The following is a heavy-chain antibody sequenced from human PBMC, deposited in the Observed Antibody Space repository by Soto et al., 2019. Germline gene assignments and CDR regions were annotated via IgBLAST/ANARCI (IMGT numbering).Heavy chain of an antibody. Sequence: GGSLRLSCAASGFPFGDFGMHWLRQAPGKGLEWVAVISHDGSDKFYADSVKARFTISRDNSKNTLYLQMSGLRGEDTAVYYCARVLDRTISRCYYYGMDVWGQGTTVTVSS. D-gene: IGHD3-22*01. CDR2: ISHDGSDK. J-gene: IGHJ6*02. CDR1: GFPFGDFG. V-gene: IGHV3-30*03. CDR3: ARVLDRTISRCYYYGMDV.